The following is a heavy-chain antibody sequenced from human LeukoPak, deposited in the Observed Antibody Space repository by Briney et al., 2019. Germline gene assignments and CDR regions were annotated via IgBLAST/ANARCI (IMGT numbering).Heavy chain of an antibody. D-gene: IGHD4-11*01. J-gene: IGHJ4*02. Sequence: GGSLRLSCAASEFTFSSYDIHWVRQAPGKGLEWVAVISYDGSNKYYADSVKGLFTISRDNSKNTLYLQMNSLTSEDTAVYYCAKDHSFDWWGQGTLVTVSS. CDR3: AKDHSFDW. CDR2: ISYDGSNK. CDR1: EFTFSSYD. V-gene: IGHV3-30*18.